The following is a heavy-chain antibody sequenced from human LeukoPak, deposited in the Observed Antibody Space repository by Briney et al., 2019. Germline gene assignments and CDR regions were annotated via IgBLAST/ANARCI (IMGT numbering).Heavy chain of an antibody. CDR3: ARGLTEYSSSWYIYY. CDR1: GGAFSNFA. V-gene: IGHV1-69*13. J-gene: IGHJ4*02. CDR2: VIPIFGRA. D-gene: IGHD6-13*01. Sequence: ASVEVSCKASGGAFSNFAINWVRQAPGQGPEWMGGVIPIFGRANYAQRFQGRVTITADESTSTAYMELSSLRSEDTAVYYCARGLTEYSSSWYIYYWGQGTLVTVSS.